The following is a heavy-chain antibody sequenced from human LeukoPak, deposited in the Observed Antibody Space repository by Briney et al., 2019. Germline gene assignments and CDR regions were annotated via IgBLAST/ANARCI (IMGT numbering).Heavy chain of an antibody. Sequence: GGSLRLSCAASGFTFSSYGMHWVRQAPGKGLEWVAVIWYGGSNKYYADSVKGRFTISRDNPKNTLYLQMNSLRDEDTAVYYCARAGYCSGGSCYGKDYWGQGTLVTV. CDR3: ARAGYCSGGSCYGKDY. D-gene: IGHD2-15*01. CDR1: GFTFSSYG. CDR2: IWYGGSNK. J-gene: IGHJ4*02. V-gene: IGHV3-33*01.